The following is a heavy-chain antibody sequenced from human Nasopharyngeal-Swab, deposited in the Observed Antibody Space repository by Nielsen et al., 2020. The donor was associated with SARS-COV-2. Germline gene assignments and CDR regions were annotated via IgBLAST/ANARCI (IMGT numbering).Heavy chain of an antibody. V-gene: IGHV1-46*01. CDR2: INPSGGST. CDR3: ARGRDCTNGVCYAGGTDAFDI. Sequence: VRQVPGKGLEWMGIINPSGGSTSYAQKFQGRVTMTRDTSTSTVYMELSSLRSEDTAVYYCARGRDCTNGVCYAGGTDAFDIWGQGTMVTVSS. D-gene: IGHD2-8*01. J-gene: IGHJ3*02.